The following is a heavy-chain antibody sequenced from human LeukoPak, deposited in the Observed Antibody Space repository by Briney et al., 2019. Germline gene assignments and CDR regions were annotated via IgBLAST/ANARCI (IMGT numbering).Heavy chain of an antibody. CDR1: GGSIRSSNC. J-gene: IGHJ5*02. CDR3: ARVGGTVGARGWFDP. V-gene: IGHV4-4*02. CDR2: IYHSGST. Sequence: SETLTLTCAVSGGSIRSSNCWSWVRQSPGKGLEWIGEIYHSGSTDYNPSLKSRLTISVDKSKNQFSLKLSSVTAADTAVYYCARVGGTVGARGWFDPWGQGSLVTVSS. D-gene: IGHD1-26*01.